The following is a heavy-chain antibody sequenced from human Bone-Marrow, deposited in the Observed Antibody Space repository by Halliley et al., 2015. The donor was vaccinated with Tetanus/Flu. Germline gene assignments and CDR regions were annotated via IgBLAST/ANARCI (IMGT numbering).Heavy chain of an antibody. Sequence: EWIGYIYVGGITNSNPSLKSRVAMSMDPSKNQFSLRLTSVTAADTAVYYCARMGRRGGDNYFYWGQGSLVTVSS. J-gene: IGHJ4*02. V-gene: IGHV4-59*01. CDR2: IYVGGIT. D-gene: IGHD5-12*01. CDR3: ARMGRRGGDNYFY.